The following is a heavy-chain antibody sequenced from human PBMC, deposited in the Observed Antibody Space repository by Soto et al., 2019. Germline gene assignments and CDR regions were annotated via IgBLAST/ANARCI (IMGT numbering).Heavy chain of an antibody. J-gene: IGHJ6*02. D-gene: IGHD4-4*01. CDR3: VSNYRYSYYYGMDV. Sequence: ASVKVSCKASGYTFTSYAMHWVRQAPGQRLEWTGWINAGNGNTKYSQKFQGRVTITRDTSASTAYMELSSLRSEDTAVYYCVSNYRYSYYYGMDVWGQGTTVTVSS. CDR2: INAGNGNT. V-gene: IGHV1-3*01. CDR1: GYTFTSYA.